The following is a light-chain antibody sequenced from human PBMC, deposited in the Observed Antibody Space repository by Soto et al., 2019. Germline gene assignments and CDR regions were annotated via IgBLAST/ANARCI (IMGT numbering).Light chain of an antibody. J-gene: IGKJ4*01. CDR2: GAS. V-gene: IGKV3-20*01. CDR1: QSVSSTY. CDR3: QQDGSSRFT. Sequence: ETVLTQSPGTLSLSPGERATLSCRASQSVSSTYLAWYQQKPGQAPRLLIYGASSRANGIPDRFSGSGSGTDFTLTISRLEPEDFAVYYCQQDGSSRFTFGGGTKVEIK.